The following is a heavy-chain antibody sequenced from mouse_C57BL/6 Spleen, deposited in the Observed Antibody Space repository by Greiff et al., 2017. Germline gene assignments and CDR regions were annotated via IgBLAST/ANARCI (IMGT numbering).Heavy chain of an antibody. Sequence: QVHVKQPGAELVMPGASVKLSCKASGYTFTSYWMHWVKQRPGQGLEWIGEIDPSDSYTNYNQKFKGKSTLTVDKSSSTAYMQLSSLTSEDSAVYYCARGEYYYGSSYGAMDYWGQGTSVTVSS. V-gene: IGHV1-69*01. CDR3: ARGEYYYGSSYGAMDY. CDR1: GYTFTSYW. D-gene: IGHD1-1*01. J-gene: IGHJ4*01. CDR2: IDPSDSYT.